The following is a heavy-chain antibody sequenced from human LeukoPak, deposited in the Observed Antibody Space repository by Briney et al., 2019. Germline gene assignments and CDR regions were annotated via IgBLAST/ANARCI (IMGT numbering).Heavy chain of an antibody. CDR1: GASISVSEYF. Sequence: PSETLSLTFAVAGASISVSEYFWGWIRQPPGKGLEWIGSIYHTGHTYYNPSLKSRVTISRDTSRNNFFLKLSSVTAADTAVYYCARLGYYDTSTGSRPSDSWGQGTLVTVSS. CDR3: ARLGYYDTSTGSRPSDS. D-gene: IGHD3-9*01. J-gene: IGHJ4*02. V-gene: IGHV4-39*02. CDR2: IYHTGHT.